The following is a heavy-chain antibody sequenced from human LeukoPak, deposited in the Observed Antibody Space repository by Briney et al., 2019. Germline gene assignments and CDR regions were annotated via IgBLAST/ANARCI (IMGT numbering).Heavy chain of an antibody. V-gene: IGHV3-48*04. Sequence: GGSLRLSCAASGFTFSSYSMNWVRQAPGKGLEWVSYIDSYSNTIYYADSVKGRFTISRDNAKNSLYLQMNSLRAEDTAVYYCARYSSGWYYFDYWGQGTLVTVSS. CDR2: IDSYSNTI. CDR3: ARYSSGWYYFDY. J-gene: IGHJ4*02. D-gene: IGHD6-19*01. CDR1: GFTFSSYS.